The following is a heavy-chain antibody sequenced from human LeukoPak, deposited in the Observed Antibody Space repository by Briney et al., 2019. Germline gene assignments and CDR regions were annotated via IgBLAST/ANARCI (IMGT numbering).Heavy chain of an antibody. Sequence: GGSLRLSCAASGFTFSRYSMSWVRQAPGKGLEWLSYITSTSNTIYYADSVKGRFTISRDNAKNSLYLQMNSLRVEDTAVYYCARDEARGYDFRPQDHWGQGTLASVSS. J-gene: IGHJ4*02. V-gene: IGHV3-48*04. CDR2: ITSTSNTI. CDR3: ARDEARGYDFRPQDH. D-gene: IGHD3-3*01. CDR1: GFTFSRYS.